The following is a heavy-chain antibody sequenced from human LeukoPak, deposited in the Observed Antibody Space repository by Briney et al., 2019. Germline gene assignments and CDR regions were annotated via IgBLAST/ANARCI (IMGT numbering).Heavy chain of an antibody. CDR2: ISYDGSNK. V-gene: IGHV3-30*18. CDR1: GFTFSNYG. CDR3: AKKIGTAASLVAFDI. J-gene: IGHJ3*02. D-gene: IGHD2-2*01. Sequence: PGGSLRLSCAASGFTFSNYGMHWVRQTPGKGLEWLAIISYDGSNKYYADSVKGRFTIPRDNSKNALYLQMNSLRAEDTAVYYCAKKIGTAASLVAFDIWGQGTMVTVFS.